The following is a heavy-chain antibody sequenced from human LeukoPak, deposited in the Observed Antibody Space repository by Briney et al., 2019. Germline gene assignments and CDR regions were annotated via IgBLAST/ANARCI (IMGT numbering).Heavy chain of an antibody. CDR1: GGSNSSYY. D-gene: IGHD6-13*01. Sequence: PSETLSLTYTVSGGSNSSYYWSWIRQPPGKGLEWIGYIYTSGSTNYNPSLKSRVTISVDTSKNQFSLKLSSVTAADTAVYYCARQYSSSWGIYNWFDPWGQGTLVTFSS. CDR2: IYTSGST. J-gene: IGHJ5*02. CDR3: ARQYSSSWGIYNWFDP. V-gene: IGHV4-4*09.